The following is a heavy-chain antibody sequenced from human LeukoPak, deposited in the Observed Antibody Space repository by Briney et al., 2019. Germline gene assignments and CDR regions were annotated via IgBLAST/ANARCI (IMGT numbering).Heavy chain of an antibody. CDR1: GYTFTGYY. Sequence: ASVKVSCKASGYTFTGYYMHWVQQAPGQGLEWMGIINPSGGSTSYAQKFQVRVTMTSDMSTSTVYMELSRLRSEDTAVYYCARGPVMRYFDYWGQGTLVTVSS. D-gene: IGHD2-21*01. CDR2: INPSGGST. CDR3: ARGPVMRYFDY. V-gene: IGHV1-46*01. J-gene: IGHJ4*02.